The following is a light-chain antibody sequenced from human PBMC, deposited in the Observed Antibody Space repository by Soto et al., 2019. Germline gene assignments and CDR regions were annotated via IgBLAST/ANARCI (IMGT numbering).Light chain of an antibody. CDR1: SSDVGSSNG. CDR2: DVS. V-gene: IGLV2-18*02. CDR3: SSYTSSSTYV. J-gene: IGLJ1*01. Sequence: SVLPQPPSVSGSPGQSVTISCTGTSSDVGSSNGVSWYQQPPGTAPKLMIYDVSNRPSGVPDRFSGSKSGNTASLTISGLQAEDEADYYCSSYTSSSTYVFGTGTKVTVL.